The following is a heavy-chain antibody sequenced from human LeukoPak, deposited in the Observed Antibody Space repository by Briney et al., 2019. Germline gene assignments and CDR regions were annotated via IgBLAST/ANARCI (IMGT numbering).Heavy chain of an antibody. D-gene: IGHD3-9*01. CDR1: GGSISSYY. Sequence: SETLSLTCTVSGGSISSYYWSWIRQPPGKGLEWIGYIYYSGSTNYNPSLKSRVTISVDTSKNQFSLKLSSVTAADTAVYYCARAPYYDILTGTYWYFDLWGRGTLVTVSS. V-gene: IGHV4-59*01. CDR3: ARAPYYDILTGTYWYFDL. J-gene: IGHJ2*01. CDR2: IYYSGST.